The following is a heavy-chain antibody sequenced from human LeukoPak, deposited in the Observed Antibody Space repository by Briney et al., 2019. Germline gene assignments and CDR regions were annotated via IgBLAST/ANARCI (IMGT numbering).Heavy chain of an antibody. CDR1: GFTFSSYA. CDR2: ISYDGSNK. Sequence: GGSLRLSCAASGFTFSSYAMHWVRQAPGKGREGVAVISYDGSNKYYADSVKGRFTISRDNSKNTLYLQMNSLRAEDTAVYYCARATVTTPDYWGQGTLVTVSS. CDR3: ARATVTTPDY. J-gene: IGHJ4*02. V-gene: IGHV3-30-3*01. D-gene: IGHD4-17*01.